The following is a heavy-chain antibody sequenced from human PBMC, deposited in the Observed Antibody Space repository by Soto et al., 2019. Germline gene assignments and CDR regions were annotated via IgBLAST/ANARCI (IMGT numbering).Heavy chain of an antibody. CDR1: GGSISSSNW. Sequence: QVQLQESGPGLVKPSGTLSLTCAVSGGSISSSNWWSWVRQPPGKGLEWIGEIYHSGSTNYNPSLKSRVTIAVDKSKNQFARKLSSVTAADTAVYYCAGSLVRGVRRRWFDPWGQGTLVTVSS. D-gene: IGHD3-10*01. CDR3: AGSLVRGVRRRWFDP. J-gene: IGHJ5*02. CDR2: IYHSGST. V-gene: IGHV4-4*02.